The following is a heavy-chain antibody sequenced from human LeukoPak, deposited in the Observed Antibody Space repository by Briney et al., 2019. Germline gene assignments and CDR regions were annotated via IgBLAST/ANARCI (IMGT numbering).Heavy chain of an antibody. D-gene: IGHD2-2*01. Sequence: GASVEVSCKASGDTLPTYGITWVRQAPGQGLEWMGWVSTYNGHTNYAQYLQGRVTMTRDTSTNTAYMELRGLRANDTAIYYCARPAKGAYYFYYMDVWGKGTTVTVSS. CDR1: GDTLPTYG. CDR2: VSTYNGHT. V-gene: IGHV1-18*01. CDR3: ARPAKGAYYFYYMDV. J-gene: IGHJ6*03.